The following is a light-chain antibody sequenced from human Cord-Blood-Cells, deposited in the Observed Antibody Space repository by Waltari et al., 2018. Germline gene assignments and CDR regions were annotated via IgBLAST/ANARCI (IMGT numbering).Light chain of an antibody. J-gene: IGLJ1*01. CDR1: RRDVGGYNY. Sequence: QSALTQPASVSGSPGHAITLSCTGTRRDVGGYNYVSWYQQHPGKAPKLLIYEVSNRPSGVSNRFSGSKSGNTASLTISGLQAEDEADYYCSSYTSSSPYVFGTGTKVTVL. CDR2: EVS. CDR3: SSYTSSSPYV. V-gene: IGLV2-14*01.